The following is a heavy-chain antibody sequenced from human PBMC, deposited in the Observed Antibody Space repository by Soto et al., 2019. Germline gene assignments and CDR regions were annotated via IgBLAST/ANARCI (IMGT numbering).Heavy chain of an antibody. CDR3: AKGSEGYYFDY. J-gene: IGHJ4*02. CDR2: MSYDGSIK. Sequence: QVQLVESGGGVVQPGRSLRLSCAASGFTFSSYGMHWVRQAPGKGLEWVTFMSYDGSIKYYADSVKGRFTISRDNSKNTLYLQMNSLRAEDTAVYYCAKGSEGYYFDYWGQETLVTVSS. CDR1: GFTFSSYG. V-gene: IGHV3-30*18.